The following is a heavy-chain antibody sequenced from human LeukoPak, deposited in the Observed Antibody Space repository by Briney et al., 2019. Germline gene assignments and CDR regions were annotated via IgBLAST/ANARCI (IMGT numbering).Heavy chain of an antibody. V-gene: IGHV4-34*01. D-gene: IGHD4-17*01. CDR1: GGSYSGYY. CDR3: ARTMTTSDY. CDR2: INHSGST. J-gene: IGHJ4*02. Sequence: SETLSLTCVVSGGSYSGYYWSWIRQPPGKGLEWIGEINHSGSTNCNPSLKSRVTMSVDTSKNQFSLRLSSVTAADTAVYYCARTMTTSDYWGQGTLVTVSS.